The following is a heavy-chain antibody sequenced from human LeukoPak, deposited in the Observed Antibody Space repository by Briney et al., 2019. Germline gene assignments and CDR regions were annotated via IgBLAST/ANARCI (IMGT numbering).Heavy chain of an antibody. CDR1: GGSISSYY. D-gene: IGHD3-22*01. V-gene: IGHV4-59*01. J-gene: IGHJ4*02. Sequence: SETLSLTCTVSGGSISSYYWSWIRQPPGKGLEWIGYIYYSVSTNYNPSLKSRVTISVDTSKNQFSLKLSSVTAADTAVYYCARGQYYYDSSGYFDYWGQGTLVTVSS. CDR2: IYYSVST. CDR3: ARGQYYYDSSGYFDY.